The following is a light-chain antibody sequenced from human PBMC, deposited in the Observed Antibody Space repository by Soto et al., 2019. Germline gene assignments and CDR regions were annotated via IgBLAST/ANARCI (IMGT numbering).Light chain of an antibody. CDR3: QQYSSHWT. J-gene: IGKJ1*01. CDR1: QSISSW. CDR2: DAS. V-gene: IGKV1-5*01. Sequence: DIQMTQSPSTLSGSVGDRVTISCRASQSISSWLAWYQQKPGKAPNLLIYDASSLQSGVPSRFSGIGSGIEFTLTISSLQPDDFATYYCQQYSSHWTFGQGTKVDIK.